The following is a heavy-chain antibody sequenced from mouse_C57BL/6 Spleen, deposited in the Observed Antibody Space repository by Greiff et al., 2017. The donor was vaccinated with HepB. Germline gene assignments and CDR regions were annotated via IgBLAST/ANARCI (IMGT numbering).Heavy chain of an antibody. CDR2: IHPNSGST. CDR3: ARYPYYDGYPFDY. J-gene: IGHJ2*01. Sequence: QVQLQQPGAELVKPGASVKLSCKASGYTFTSYWMHWVKQRPGQGLEWIGMIHPNSGSTNYNEKFKSKATLTVDKSSSTAYMQLSSLTSEDSAVYYCARYPYYDGYPFDYWGQGTTLTGSS. V-gene: IGHV1-64*01. CDR1: GYTFTSYW. D-gene: IGHD2-3*01.